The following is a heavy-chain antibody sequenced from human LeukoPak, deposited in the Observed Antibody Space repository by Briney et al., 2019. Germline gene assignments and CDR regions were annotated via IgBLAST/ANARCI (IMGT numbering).Heavy chain of an antibody. CDR2: ISGSGGST. Sequence: GGSLRLSCAASGFTFSSYAMSWVRQAPGKGLEWVSAISGSGGSTYYADSVKGRFTISRDNSKNTLYLQMNSLRAEDTAVYYCAKAGLYCSSTSCYRGGELFDYWGQGTLVTVSS. CDR1: GFTFSSYA. V-gene: IGHV3-23*01. D-gene: IGHD2-2*02. J-gene: IGHJ4*02. CDR3: AKAGLYCSSTSCYRGGELFDY.